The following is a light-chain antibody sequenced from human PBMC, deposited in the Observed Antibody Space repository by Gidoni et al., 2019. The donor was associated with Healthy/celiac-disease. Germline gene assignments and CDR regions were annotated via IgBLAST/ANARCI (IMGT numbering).Light chain of an antibody. Sequence: SYELTQPPSVSVSPGQTASITCSGDKLGDKYACWYQQKPGQSHLLFLYQDSKRPSGIPGRFSGSNSGNTATLTISGTQAMDEAYYYCQAWDSSTVVFGGGTKLPVL. CDR2: QDS. J-gene: IGLJ2*01. V-gene: IGLV3-1*01. CDR3: QAWDSSTVV. CDR1: KLGDKY.